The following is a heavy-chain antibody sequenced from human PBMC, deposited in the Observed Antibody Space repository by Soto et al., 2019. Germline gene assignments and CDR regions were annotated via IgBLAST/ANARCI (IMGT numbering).Heavy chain of an antibody. Sequence: QVQLVQSGAEVKKPGSSVKVSCKASGGTFSIYTISWVRQAPGQGLEWMGRIIPILGIANYAQKFQGRVTITADKSTSTAYMELSSLRSEDTVVYYCARGQDGSFDYWGQGTLVTVSS. CDR2: IIPILGIA. D-gene: IGHD5-12*01. V-gene: IGHV1-69*02. J-gene: IGHJ4*02. CDR3: ARGQDGSFDY. CDR1: GGTFSIYT.